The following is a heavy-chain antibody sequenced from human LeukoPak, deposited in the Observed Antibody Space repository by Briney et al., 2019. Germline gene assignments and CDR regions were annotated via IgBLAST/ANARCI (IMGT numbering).Heavy chain of an antibody. CDR1: GGSFSGYY. CDR2: INHSGST. J-gene: IGHJ4*02. Sequence: SETLSLTCAVYGGSFSGYYWSWIRQPPGKGLEWIGEINHSGSTNYNPSLKSRVTISVDTSKNQFSLKLSSVTAADTAVYYCARGDYDILTGYLGKAYYFDYWGQGTLVTVSS. D-gene: IGHD3-9*01. CDR3: ARGDYDILTGYLGKAYYFDY. V-gene: IGHV4-34*01.